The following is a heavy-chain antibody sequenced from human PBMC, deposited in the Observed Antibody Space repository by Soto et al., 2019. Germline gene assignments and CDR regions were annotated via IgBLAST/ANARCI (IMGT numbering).Heavy chain of an antibody. CDR2: IIPIFGTA. CDR1: GGTFSSYA. V-gene: IGHV1-69*13. D-gene: IGHD5-18*01. CDR3: ARGSAMGDPYYYYYGMDV. Sequence: SVKVSCKASGGTFSSYAISWVRQPPGQGLEWMGGIIPIFGTANYAQKFQGRVTITADESTSTAYMELSSLRSEDTAVYYCARGSAMGDPYYYYYGMDVWGQGTTVTVSS. J-gene: IGHJ6*02.